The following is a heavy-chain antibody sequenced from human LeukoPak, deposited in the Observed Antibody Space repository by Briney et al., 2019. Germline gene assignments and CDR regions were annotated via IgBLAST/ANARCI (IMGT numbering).Heavy chain of an antibody. Sequence: GGSLRLSCAASGFTFSSYELNWVRQAPGKGLEWVSYISSSGSTIYYADSVKGRFTISRDNARNSLYLQMNSLRAEDTAVYYCARDNYDSSGPYYFDYWGQGTLVTVSS. V-gene: IGHV3-48*03. D-gene: IGHD3-22*01. J-gene: IGHJ4*02. CDR2: ISSSGSTI. CDR3: ARDNYDSSGPYYFDY. CDR1: GFTFSSYE.